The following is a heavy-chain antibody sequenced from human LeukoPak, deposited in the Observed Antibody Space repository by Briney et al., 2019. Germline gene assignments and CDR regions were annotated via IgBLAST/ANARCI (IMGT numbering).Heavy chain of an antibody. D-gene: IGHD1-26*01. CDR2: IIWNGGST. CDR3: AKHLRATNTYSFFGLDV. V-gene: IGHV3-9*01. Sequence: PGGSLRLSCAATGFSFKDYGMHWVRRPPGKGLEWVSAIIWNGGSTDYADSVKGRFTISRDNAKNSLYLQLSSLRPEDTAVYYCAKHLRATNTYSFFGLDVWGLGTTVTVSS. J-gene: IGHJ6*02. CDR1: GFSFKDYG.